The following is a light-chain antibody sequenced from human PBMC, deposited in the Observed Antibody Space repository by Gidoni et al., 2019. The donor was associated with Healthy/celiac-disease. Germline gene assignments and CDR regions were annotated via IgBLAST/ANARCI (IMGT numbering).Light chain of an antibody. V-gene: IGLV3-10*01. CDR2: EDS. J-gene: IGLJ2*01. Sequence: SYELTQPPSVSVSPGQTARITCPGDALPKKYPYWYQQKSGQAPVLVIYEDSKRPSGIPERFSGSSSGTMATLTISGAQVEDEADYYCYSTDSSGNHEVVFGGGTKLTVL. CDR1: ALPKKY. CDR3: YSTDSSGNHEVV.